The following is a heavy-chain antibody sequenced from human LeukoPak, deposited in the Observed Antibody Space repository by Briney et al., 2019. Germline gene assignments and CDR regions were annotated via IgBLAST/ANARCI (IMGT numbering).Heavy chain of an antibody. CDR2: INPNSGGT. D-gene: IGHD3-10*01. V-gene: IGHV1-2*02. CDR3: ARDLGGLLWFGEFQYYYYMDV. Sequence: ASVKVSCKASGGTFSTDVISWVRQAPGQGLEWMGWINPNSGGTNYAQKFQGRVTMTRDTSISTAYMELSRLRSDDTAVYYCARDLGGLLWFGEFQYYYYMDVWGKGTTVTISS. CDR1: GGTFSTDV. J-gene: IGHJ6*03.